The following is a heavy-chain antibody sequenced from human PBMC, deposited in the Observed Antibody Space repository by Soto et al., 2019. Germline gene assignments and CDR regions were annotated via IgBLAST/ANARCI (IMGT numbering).Heavy chain of an antibody. J-gene: IGHJ6*03. D-gene: IGHD2-2*01. CDR3: AKRSRVEYYYYYYMDV. CDR1: GFTFSSYA. CDR2: ISGSGGST. V-gene: IGHV3-23*01. Sequence: EVQLLESGGGLVQPGGSLRLSCAASGFTFSSYAMSWVRQAPGKGLEWVSAISGSGGSTYYADSVKGRFTISRDNSKNTLYLQMNSLRAEDTAVYYCAKRSRVEYYYYYYMDVWGKGTTVTVSS.